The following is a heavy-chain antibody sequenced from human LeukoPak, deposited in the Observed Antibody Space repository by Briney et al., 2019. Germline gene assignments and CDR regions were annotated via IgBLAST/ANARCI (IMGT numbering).Heavy chain of an antibody. CDR2: INHSGST. Sequence: SETLSLTCAVYGGSFSGYYWSWIRQPPGKGLEWIGEINHSGSTNYNPSLKSRVTISVDTSKNQFSLKLSSVTAADTAVYYCARRRTTGTTFGYWGQGTLVTVPS. CDR3: ARRRTTGTTFGY. J-gene: IGHJ4*02. D-gene: IGHD1-1*01. CDR1: GGSFSGYY. V-gene: IGHV4-34*01.